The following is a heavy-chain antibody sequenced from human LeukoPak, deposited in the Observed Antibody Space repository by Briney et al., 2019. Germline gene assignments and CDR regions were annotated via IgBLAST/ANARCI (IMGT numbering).Heavy chain of an antibody. CDR1: GYTFTNYA. J-gene: IGHJ5*02. CDR3: ARDGYSNRPNWFDP. CDR2: INTNTGNP. V-gene: IGHV7-4-1*02. D-gene: IGHD4-11*01. Sequence: ASVKVSCKASGYTFTNYAINWVRQAPGQGLEWMGWINTNTGNPTYAQGFAGRFVFSLGTSVSTAYLQISSLKAEDTAVYYCARDGYSNRPNWFDPWGQGTLVTVSS.